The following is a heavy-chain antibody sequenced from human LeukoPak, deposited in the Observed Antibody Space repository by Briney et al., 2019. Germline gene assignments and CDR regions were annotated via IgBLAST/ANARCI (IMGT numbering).Heavy chain of an antibody. CDR1: GGSISSGSYY. CDR2: IYTSGST. Sequence: PSETLSLTCTVSGGSISSGSYYWSWIRQPAGKGLEWIGRIYTSGSTNYNPSLKSRVTISVDTSKNQFSLKLSSVTAADTAVYYCARQEYYYDSNVDNWGQGTLVTVSS. D-gene: IGHD3-22*01. V-gene: IGHV4-61*02. CDR3: ARQEYYYDSNVDN. J-gene: IGHJ4*02.